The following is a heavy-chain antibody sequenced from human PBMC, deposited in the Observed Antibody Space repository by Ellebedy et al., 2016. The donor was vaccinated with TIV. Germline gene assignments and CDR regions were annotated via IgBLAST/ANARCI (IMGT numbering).Heavy chain of an antibody. J-gene: IGHJ3*02. Sequence: ASVKVSCKASGYTFTGYYMHWVRQAPGQGLEWMGWINPNTGGTTYAQKFQGRVTMTRDTSISSVNIALSSLTSDDAAVYYCARILRTVTTTAIAFDIWGQGTMVAVSS. CDR3: ARILRTVTTTAIAFDI. CDR2: INPNTGGT. CDR1: GYTFTGYY. D-gene: IGHD4-17*01. V-gene: IGHV1-2*02.